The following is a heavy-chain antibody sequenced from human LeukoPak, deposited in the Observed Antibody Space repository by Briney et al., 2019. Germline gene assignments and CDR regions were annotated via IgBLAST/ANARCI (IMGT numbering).Heavy chain of an antibody. CDR1: GFTFSDYY. CDR2: ISSGGNTI. Sequence: GGSLRLSCAASGFTFSDYYMSWIRQAPGKGLEWVSFISSGGNTINYADSMKGRFTISRDNAKNSLYLQMNSLRAEDTAVYYCARDRTREAFDYWGRGTLVTVSS. CDR3: ARDRTREAFDY. V-gene: IGHV3-11*04. J-gene: IGHJ4*02. D-gene: IGHD1-1*01.